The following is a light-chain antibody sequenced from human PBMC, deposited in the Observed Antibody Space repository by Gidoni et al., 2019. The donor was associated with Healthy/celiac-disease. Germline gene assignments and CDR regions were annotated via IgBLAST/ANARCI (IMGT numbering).Light chain of an antibody. Sequence: EIVLTQSPGTLSLSPGARAPLSCRASQSVSSSYLAWYQQKPGQAPRLLIDGASSRATGIPDRCSGSGSGTDFTLTISRLEPEDFAVYYCQQYGSSPRTFGQGTKVEIK. V-gene: IGKV3-20*01. CDR1: QSVSSSY. CDR3: QQYGSSPRT. J-gene: IGKJ1*01. CDR2: GAS.